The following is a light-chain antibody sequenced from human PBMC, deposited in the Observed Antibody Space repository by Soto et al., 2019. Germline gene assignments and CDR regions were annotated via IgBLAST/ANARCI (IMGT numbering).Light chain of an antibody. V-gene: IGKV3-15*01. Sequence: EIVMTQSPATLSVSPGERSTLSCRASQSVTHNVAWYQQKPGQAPRLLIYGASTRATGIPARFSGSASGTEFTLTISSLQSEDCAVYYCQQYNEWPLTFGGGTNVEMK. J-gene: IGKJ4*01. CDR3: QQYNEWPLT. CDR1: QSVTHN. CDR2: GAS.